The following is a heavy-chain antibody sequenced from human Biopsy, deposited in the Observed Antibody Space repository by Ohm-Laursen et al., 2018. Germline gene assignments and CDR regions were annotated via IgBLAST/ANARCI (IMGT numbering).Heavy chain of an antibody. J-gene: IGHJ3*02. V-gene: IGHV2-26*01. CDR1: GFSFSISGMC. D-gene: IGHD1-26*01. CDR3: ARHDPDVYYQAFDI. Sequence: TQTLTLTCTFSGFSFSISGMCVSWIRQAPGKALEWLAHIFSNDEKSYSASLKNRLTISKDTSKSQVVLSMTDMDPVDTATYYCARHDPDVYYQAFDIWGLGTMVTVSS. CDR2: IFSNDEK.